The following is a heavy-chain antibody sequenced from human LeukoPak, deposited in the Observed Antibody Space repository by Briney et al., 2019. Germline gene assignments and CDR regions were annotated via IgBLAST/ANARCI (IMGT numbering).Heavy chain of an antibody. CDR2: ISGSGGST. CDR1: GFTFSSYA. V-gene: IGHV3-23*01. CDR3: AKDKEDYYDSSGYYYGDFDY. D-gene: IGHD3-22*01. Sequence: GGSLRLSCAASGFTFSSYAMSWVRQAPGKGLEWVSAISGSGGSTCYADSVKGRFTISRDNSKNTLYLQMNSLRAEDTAVYYCAKDKEDYYDSSGYYYGDFDYWGQGTLVTVSS. J-gene: IGHJ4*02.